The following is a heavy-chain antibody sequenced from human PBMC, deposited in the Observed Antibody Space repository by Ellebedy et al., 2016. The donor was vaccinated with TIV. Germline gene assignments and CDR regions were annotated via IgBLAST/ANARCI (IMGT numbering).Heavy chain of an antibody. CDR3: VKERFGTRWVSFDA. Sequence: GESLKISCSASGFDFRGFSMHWVRQRPGKGLEWVCLLNRDCSRSFYGDSFEGRFTISRKNSESSLYLEMRALSNDDTAIYYCVKERFGTRWVSFDAWGRGTMVTVSS. J-gene: IGHJ3*01. CDR1: GFDFRGFS. CDR2: LNRDCSRS. V-gene: IGHV3-43*01. D-gene: IGHD3-16*01.